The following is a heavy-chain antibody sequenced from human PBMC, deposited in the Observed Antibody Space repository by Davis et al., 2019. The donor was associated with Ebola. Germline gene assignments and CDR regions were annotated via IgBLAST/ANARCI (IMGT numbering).Heavy chain of an antibody. V-gene: IGHV3-72*01. J-gene: IGHJ4*02. CDR3: AKGYRSGPNYFDY. D-gene: IGHD6-19*01. CDR1: GFTFSDHF. Sequence: GESLKISCTASGFTFSDHFMGWVRQAPGRGLEWVARTRDKASGYTAEYAASVKGRFTISRDDSRNSLYLQISSLKTEDTAVYYCAKGYRSGPNYFDYWGQGTLVTVSS. CDR2: TRDKASGYTA.